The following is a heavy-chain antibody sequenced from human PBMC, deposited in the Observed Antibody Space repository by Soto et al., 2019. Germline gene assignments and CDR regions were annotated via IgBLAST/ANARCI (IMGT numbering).Heavy chain of an antibody. Sequence: QVQLVESGGGVVQPGRSLRLSCAASGFTFSSYGMHWVRQAPGKGLEWVAVIWYDGSNKYYADSVKGRFTISRDNSKNTLYLQMNSLTAEYTAVSYCARDDSSGEGGWPDYWAQGPLVTASS. J-gene: IGHJ4*02. D-gene: IGHD6-19*01. CDR3: ARDDSSGEGGWPDY. V-gene: IGHV3-33*01. CDR1: GFTFSSYG. CDR2: IWYDGSNK.